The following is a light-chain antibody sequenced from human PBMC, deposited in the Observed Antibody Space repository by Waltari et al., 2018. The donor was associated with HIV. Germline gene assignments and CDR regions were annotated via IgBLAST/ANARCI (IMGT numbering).Light chain of an antibody. CDR1: TGAVTSGYS. V-gene: IGLV7-43*01. Sequence: QTVVTQEPSLTVSPGGTVTLTCASSTGAVTSGYSPNWFQQKPGQAPRALIYGTTNKHSWTPPRFSGALLGGKAALTLSGVQPEGEAEYYCLLYYGGAWVFGGGTKLTVL. CDR2: GTT. J-gene: IGLJ3*02. CDR3: LLYYGGAWV.